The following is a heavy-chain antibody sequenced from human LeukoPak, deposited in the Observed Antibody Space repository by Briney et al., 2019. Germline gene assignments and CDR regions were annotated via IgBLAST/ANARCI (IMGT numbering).Heavy chain of an antibody. Sequence: GGSLRLPCAPSGFSFSVYEMHWVRQAPGKGLEWISDISSSGTTTYYADSVKGRFTISRDNAKKSLYLQMNSLRAEDTAVYYCTTLTGATNFDYWGQGTLVTVSS. V-gene: IGHV3-48*03. CDR1: GFSFSVYE. CDR3: TTLTGATNFDY. D-gene: IGHD7-27*01. CDR2: ISSSGTTT. J-gene: IGHJ4*02.